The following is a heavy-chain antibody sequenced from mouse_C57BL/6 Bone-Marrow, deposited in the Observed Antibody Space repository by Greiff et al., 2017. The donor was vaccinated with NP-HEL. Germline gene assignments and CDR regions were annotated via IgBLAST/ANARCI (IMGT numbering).Heavy chain of an antibody. CDR2: INSDGGST. Sequence: EVQRVESGGGLVQPGESLKLSCESNEYEFPSHDMSWVRKTPEKRLELVAAINSDGGSTYYPDTMERRFIISRDNTKKTLYLQMSGLRSEDTALYYCARRSTMITTAPLDYWGQGTSVTVSS. V-gene: IGHV5-2*01. CDR3: ARRSTMITTAPLDY. J-gene: IGHJ4*01. D-gene: IGHD2-4*01. CDR1: EYEFPSHD.